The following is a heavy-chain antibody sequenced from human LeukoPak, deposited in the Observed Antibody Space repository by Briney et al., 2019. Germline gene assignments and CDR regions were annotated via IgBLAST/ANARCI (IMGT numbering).Heavy chain of an antibody. CDR3: ARGTVGYCSGGSCQGWFDP. CDR2: VYYSGST. V-gene: IGHV4-38-2*02. J-gene: IGHJ5*02. CDR1: GYSISSGYY. Sequence: PSETLSLTCTASGYSISSGYYWGWVRQPPGKGLEWIGTVYYSGSTYYSPSLKSRVTISVDTSNKFSLKLSSVTAADTAVYYCARGTVGYCSGGSCQGWFDPWGQGTLVTVSS. D-gene: IGHD2-15*01.